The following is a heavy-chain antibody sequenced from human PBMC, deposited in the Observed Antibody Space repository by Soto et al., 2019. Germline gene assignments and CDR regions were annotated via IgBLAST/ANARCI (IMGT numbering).Heavy chain of an antibody. Sequence: GGSLRLSCAASGFTFSSYGMHWVRQAPGKGLEWVAVISYDGSNKYYADSVKGRFTISRDNSKNTLYLQMNSLRAEDTAVYYCAKDLYYYDSSGPILFDYWGQGTLVTVSS. CDR1: GFTFSSYG. V-gene: IGHV3-30*18. CDR2: ISYDGSNK. D-gene: IGHD3-22*01. CDR3: AKDLYYYDSSGPILFDY. J-gene: IGHJ4*02.